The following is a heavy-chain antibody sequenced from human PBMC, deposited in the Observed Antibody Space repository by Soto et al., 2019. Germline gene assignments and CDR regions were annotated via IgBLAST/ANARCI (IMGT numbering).Heavy chain of an antibody. Sequence: PGGSLRLSCAASGFTFSKYGMHWVRQAPGKGLEWVALIWNDGIRKVYVDSVKGRFTISRDNSKNTLDLQMNNLRDEDTAVYYCSRDDDNAANALDYPGPGPLVTLSS. CDR2: IWNDGIRK. D-gene: IGHD2-2*01. CDR3: SRDDDNAANALDY. V-gene: IGHV3-33*01. CDR1: GFTFSKYG. J-gene: IGHJ4*02.